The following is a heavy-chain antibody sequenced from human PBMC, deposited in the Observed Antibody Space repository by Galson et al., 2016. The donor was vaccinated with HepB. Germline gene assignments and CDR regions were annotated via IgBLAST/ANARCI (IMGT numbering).Heavy chain of an antibody. Sequence: SVKVSCKASGYTFTGYCLHWVRQAPGQGLEWMGWINPNNGGTNYAQKFQGRVTMTRDTSISTAYMELSWLRSDDTALYYCTRDNRGLWGGAFDIWGQGAMVTVSS. V-gene: IGHV1-2*02. CDR3: TRDNRGLWGGAFDI. D-gene: IGHD2-21*01. CDR1: GYTFTGYC. J-gene: IGHJ3*02. CDR2: INPNNGGT.